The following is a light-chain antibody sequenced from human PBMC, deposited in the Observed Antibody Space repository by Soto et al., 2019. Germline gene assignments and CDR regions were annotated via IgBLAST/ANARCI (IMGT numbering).Light chain of an antibody. V-gene: IGKV1-39*01. CDR3: QQNYGTPGT. CDR2: GAN. Sequence: EIQLTQSPSSLSASLGDRINLNCRSSQSISRYLNWYQQRPGTAPKVLIFGANSLQSGVPSRFSGSGSGTEFTLTISSLQPEDFATYYCQQNYGTPGTFGQGTKVDIK. CDR1: QSISRY. J-gene: IGKJ1*01.